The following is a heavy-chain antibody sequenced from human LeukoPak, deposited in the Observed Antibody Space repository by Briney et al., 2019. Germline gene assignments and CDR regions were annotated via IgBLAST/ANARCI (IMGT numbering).Heavy chain of an antibody. Sequence: QPGGSLRLSCAASGFTFSSYWMSWVRQAPGKGLVWVSRIDRDGSRINYADSVKGRFTISRDNGRNTLFLQMNSLRAEDAAVYYCVRGNDYGGPHYWGQGTLVTVSS. CDR1: GFTFSSYW. J-gene: IGHJ4*02. CDR3: VRGNDYGGPHY. V-gene: IGHV3-74*01. D-gene: IGHD4-23*01. CDR2: IDRDGSRI.